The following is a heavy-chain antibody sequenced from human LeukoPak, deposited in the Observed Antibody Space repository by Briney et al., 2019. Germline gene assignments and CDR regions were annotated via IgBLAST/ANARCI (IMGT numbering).Heavy chain of an antibody. V-gene: IGHV3-74*01. D-gene: IGHD7-27*01. CDR3: ARDMWGTFDY. CDR1: GFTFSVSW. Sequence: GGSLRLSCAASGFTFSVSWMHWVRHAPGTGPVWVSRINPDGSTTSYADSVKGRFTISRDNAKNTLYLQISSLRAEDTAVYYCARDMWGTFDYWGQGTLVTVSS. J-gene: IGHJ4*02. CDR2: INPDGSTT.